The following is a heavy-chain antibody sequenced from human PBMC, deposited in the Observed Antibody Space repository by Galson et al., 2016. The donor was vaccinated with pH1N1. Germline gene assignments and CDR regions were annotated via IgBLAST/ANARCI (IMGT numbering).Heavy chain of an antibody. Sequence: SLRLSCAASGFTVSSNYMSWVRQAPGKGLEWVSLIYSGGRTYYADSVKGRFTIFRDNSKNTLYLQMNSLRVEDTAVYYCARVGDFWSYYYYNMDVWGQGTTVTVSS. V-gene: IGHV3-53*01. CDR1: GFTVSSNY. CDR3: ARVGDFWSYYYYNMDV. CDR2: IYSGGRT. J-gene: IGHJ6*02. D-gene: IGHD3-3*01.